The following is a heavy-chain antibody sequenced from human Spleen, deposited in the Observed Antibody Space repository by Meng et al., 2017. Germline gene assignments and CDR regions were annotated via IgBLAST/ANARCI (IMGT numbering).Heavy chain of an antibody. D-gene: IGHD6-19*01. CDR1: GGSISTTTDY. Sequence: SETLSLTCTVSGGSISTTTDYWGWIRQPPGTGLEWIGNILYSGSAYYNPSLKSRVTISVDTSKNQFSLKLTSVTAADTAVYYCARARYSSGCGVWGQGTLVTVSS. J-gene: IGHJ4*02. CDR3: ARARYSSGCGV. CDR2: ILYSGSA. V-gene: IGHV4-39*07.